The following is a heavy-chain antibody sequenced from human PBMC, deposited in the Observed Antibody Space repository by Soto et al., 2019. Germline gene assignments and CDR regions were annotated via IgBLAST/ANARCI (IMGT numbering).Heavy chain of an antibody. J-gene: IGHJ6*03. Sequence: GSGPTLVNPTQTLTLTCTFSGFSLSTSGMCVSWIRQPPGKALEWLARIDWDDDKYYSTSLKTRLTISKDTSKNQVVLTMTNMDPVDTATYYCARTRPDIVATMGIYYYYMDVWGKGTTVTVSS. D-gene: IGHD5-12*01. CDR2: IDWDDDK. V-gene: IGHV2-70*11. CDR1: GFSLSTSGMC. CDR3: ARTRPDIVATMGIYYYYMDV.